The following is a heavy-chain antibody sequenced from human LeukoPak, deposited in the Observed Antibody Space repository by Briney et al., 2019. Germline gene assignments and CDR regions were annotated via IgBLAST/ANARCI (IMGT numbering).Heavy chain of an antibody. J-gene: IGHJ5*02. CDR2: IKQDGSEK. CDR1: GFTFSSYW. Sequence: GGSLRLSCAASGFTFSSYWMSWVRQAPGKGLEWVANIKQDGSEKYYVDSVKGRFTISRDNSKNTLYLQMNSLRAEDTAVYYCAKGSPHGYMGWFDPWGQGTLVTVSS. CDR3: AKGSPHGYMGWFDP. D-gene: IGHD5-24*01. V-gene: IGHV3-7*01.